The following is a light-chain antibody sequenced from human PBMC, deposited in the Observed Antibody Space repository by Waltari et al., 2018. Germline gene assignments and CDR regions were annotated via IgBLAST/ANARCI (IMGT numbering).Light chain of an antibody. CDR3: QQSYSTPYT. J-gene: IGKJ2*01. Sequence: DIQLTQSPSFLSASVGDRVTITCRASQGISSYLAWYQQKPGKAPKLLIYAASSLQSGVPSRFSGSGSETEFTLTISSLQPEDFATYYCQQSYSTPYTFGQGTKLEIK. V-gene: IGKV1-9*01. CDR2: AAS. CDR1: QGISSY.